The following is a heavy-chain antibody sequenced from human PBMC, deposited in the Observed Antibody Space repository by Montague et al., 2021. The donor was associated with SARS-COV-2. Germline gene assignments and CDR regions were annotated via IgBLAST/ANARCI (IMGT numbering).Heavy chain of an antibody. Sequence: SETLSLTCTVSGDSVSSSYHYWGWIRQPPGKGLEWLGIVYYTGYTYYNPCLKGRVTISIDASKNQFSLKLNSLTATDTAIYHCARRRLREDYFDFWGQGTLLTVSS. V-gene: IGHV4-39*01. J-gene: IGHJ4*02. D-gene: IGHD4-17*01. CDR1: GDSVSSSYHY. CDR2: VYYTGYT. CDR3: ARRRLREDYFDF.